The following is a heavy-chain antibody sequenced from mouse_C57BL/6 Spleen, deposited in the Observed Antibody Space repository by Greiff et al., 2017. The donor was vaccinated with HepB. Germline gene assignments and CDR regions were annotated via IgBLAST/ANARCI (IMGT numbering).Heavy chain of an antibody. J-gene: IGHJ2*01. CDR2: INPGSGGT. CDR1: GYAFTNYL. CDR3: ARRGAQAFDY. D-gene: IGHD3-2*02. V-gene: IGHV1-54*01. Sequence: VQLQQSGAELVRPGTSVKVSCKASGYAFTNYLIEWVKQRPGQGLEWIGVINPGSGGTNYNEKFKGKATLTADKSSSTAYMQLSRLASGGSAVYFCARRGAQAFDYWGQGTTLTVSS.